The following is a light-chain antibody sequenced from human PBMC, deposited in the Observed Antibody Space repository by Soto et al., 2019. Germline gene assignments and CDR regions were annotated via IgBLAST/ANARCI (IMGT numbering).Light chain of an antibody. CDR3: CSYVGRNTYV. CDR1: SSDIGGYNY. Sequence: QSALTQPRSGSGSPGQSVTISCTGTSSDIGGYNYVSWYQQHPDKAPKLMIYDVSKRPSGVPDRFSGSKSGNTASLTISGLQDEDEAEYYCCSYVGRNTYVFGTGTKLTVL. V-gene: IGLV2-11*01. CDR2: DVS. J-gene: IGLJ1*01.